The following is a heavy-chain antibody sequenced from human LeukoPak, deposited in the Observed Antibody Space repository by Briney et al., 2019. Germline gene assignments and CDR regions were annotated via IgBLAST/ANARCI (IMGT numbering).Heavy chain of an antibody. Sequence: GGSLRLSCAASGFTVSSNYMSWVRQAPGKGLEWVSVIYSGGSTYYADSVKGRFTISRDNSKNTLYLQMNSLRAEDTAVYYCARGKIYYDFWSGPKERDYYFDYWGQGTLVTVSS. J-gene: IGHJ4*02. V-gene: IGHV3-66*01. CDR3: ARGKIYYDFWSGPKERDYYFDY. CDR2: IYSGGST. CDR1: GFTVSSNY. D-gene: IGHD3-3*01.